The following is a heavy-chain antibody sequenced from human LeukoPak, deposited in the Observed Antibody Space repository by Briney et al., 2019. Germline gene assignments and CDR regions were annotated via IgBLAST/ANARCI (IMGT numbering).Heavy chain of an antibody. CDR3: ARGSAPIGYCSSTSCPFDY. CDR2: INHSGST. J-gene: IGHJ4*02. D-gene: IGHD2-2*01. V-gene: IGHV4-34*01. CDR1: GGSFSGYY. Sequence: SETLSLTCAVYGGSFSGYYWSWLRQPPGKGLGWIGEINHSGSTNYNPSLKSRVTISVDTSKNQFSLKLSSVTAADTAVYYCARGSAPIGYCSSTSCPFDYWGQGTLVTVSS.